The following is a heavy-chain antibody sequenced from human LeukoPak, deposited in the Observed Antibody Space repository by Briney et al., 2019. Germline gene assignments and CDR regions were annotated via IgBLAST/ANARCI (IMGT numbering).Heavy chain of an antibody. CDR3: ARDYSSGWSGMDV. Sequence: GGSLRLSCAASGFTFSSYAMHWVRQAPGKGLEWVAVISYDGSNKYYADSVKGRFTISRDNSKNTLYLQMNSQRAEDTAVYYCARDYSSGWSGMDVWGKGTTVTVSP. D-gene: IGHD6-19*01. J-gene: IGHJ6*04. CDR1: GFTFSSYA. V-gene: IGHV3-30*04. CDR2: ISYDGSNK.